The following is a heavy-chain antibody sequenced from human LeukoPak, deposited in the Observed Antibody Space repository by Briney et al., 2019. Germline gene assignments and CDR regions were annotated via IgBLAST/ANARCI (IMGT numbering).Heavy chain of an antibody. Sequence: GRSLRLSCAASGFTFSSYAKHWVRQAPGKGLEWVAVISYDGSNKYYADSVKGRFTISRDNSKNTLYLQMNSLRAEDTAVYYCARPTTGSSWSNPYYYYGMDVWGKGTTVTVSS. J-gene: IGHJ6*04. D-gene: IGHD6-13*01. CDR3: ARPTTGSSWSNPYYYYGMDV. CDR2: ISYDGSNK. CDR1: GFTFSSYA. V-gene: IGHV3-30*04.